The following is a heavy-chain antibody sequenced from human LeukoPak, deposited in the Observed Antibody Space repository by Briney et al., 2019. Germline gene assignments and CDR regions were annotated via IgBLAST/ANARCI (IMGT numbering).Heavy chain of an antibody. V-gene: IGHV4-59*08. CDR3: ARLDYGGNQGAFDI. J-gene: IGHJ3*02. Sequence: SETLSLTCTVSGGSISSYYWSWIRQPPGKGLEWIGYIYYSGSTNYNPSLKSRVTISVDTSKNQFSLKLSSVTAADTAVYYCARLDYGGNQGAFDIWGQGTMVTVSS. D-gene: IGHD4-23*01. CDR2: IYYSGST. CDR1: GGSISSYY.